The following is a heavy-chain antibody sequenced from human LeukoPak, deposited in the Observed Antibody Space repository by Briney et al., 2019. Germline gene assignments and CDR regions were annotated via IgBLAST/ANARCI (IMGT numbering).Heavy chain of an antibody. D-gene: IGHD4-17*01. Sequence: GGSLRLSCEASGFTVSSFEINWVRQAPGKGLEWVSYISSSGGTMDYADSVKGRFTVSRDNGKKLVHLQLNSLRAEDTAVYFCARIPHPDYADAQWGQGTLVIVSS. CDR3: ARIPHPDYADAQ. CDR1: GFTVSSFE. J-gene: IGHJ4*02. V-gene: IGHV3-48*03. CDR2: ISSSGGTM.